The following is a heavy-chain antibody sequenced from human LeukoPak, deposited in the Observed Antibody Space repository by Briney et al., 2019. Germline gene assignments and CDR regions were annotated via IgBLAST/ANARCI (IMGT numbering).Heavy chain of an antibody. CDR2: INHSGST. CDR3: ARGRSLYAFDI. Sequence: PSETLSLTCAVYGGSFSGYYWSWIRQPPGKGLEWIGEINHSGSTNYNPSLKSRVTISVDTSKNQFSLKLSSVTAADTAVYYCARGRSLYAFDIWGQGTMVTVSS. CDR1: GGSFSGYY. J-gene: IGHJ3*02. V-gene: IGHV4-34*01.